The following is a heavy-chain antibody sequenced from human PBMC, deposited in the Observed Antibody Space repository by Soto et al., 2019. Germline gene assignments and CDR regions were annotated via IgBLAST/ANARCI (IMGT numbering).Heavy chain of an antibody. Sequence: QVQLVQSGAEVKKPGASVKVSCKASGYTFTSYGISWVRQAPGQGLEWMGWISAYNGNTNYAQKLQGRVTMTTDKSTSKAYMELRRLRSDDTAVYYCARVATDIVVVPAAESYDYYGMDVWGKGTTVTVSS. D-gene: IGHD2-2*01. V-gene: IGHV1-18*01. CDR3: ARVATDIVVVPAAESYDYYGMDV. J-gene: IGHJ6*04. CDR1: GYTFTSYG. CDR2: ISAYNGNT.